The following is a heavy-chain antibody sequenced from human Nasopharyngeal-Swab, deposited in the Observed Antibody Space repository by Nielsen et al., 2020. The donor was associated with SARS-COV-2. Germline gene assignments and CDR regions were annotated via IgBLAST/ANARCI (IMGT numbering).Heavy chain of an antibody. V-gene: IGHV3-30*18. CDR2: ISYDGSNK. J-gene: IGHJ3*02. CDR1: GFTFSSYG. D-gene: IGHD6-19*01. CDR3: AKVSGYSSGWYTPAGAFDI. Sequence: GESLKISCVASGFTFSSYGMDWVRQAPGKGLEWVAVISYDGSNKYYADSVKGRFTISRDNSKNTLYLQMDSLRAEYTAVYYCAKVSGYSSGWYTPAGAFDIWGQGTMVTVSS.